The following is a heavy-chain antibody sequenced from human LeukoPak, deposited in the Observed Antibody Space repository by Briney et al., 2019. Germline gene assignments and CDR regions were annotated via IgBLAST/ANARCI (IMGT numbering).Heavy chain of an antibody. Sequence: SETLSLTCTVSGGSISSYYWNWIRQPPGKGLEWIGYIYYSGSSGSTNYNPSLRSRVTTSADTSKNQFSLKMTSVTAADMAVYYCAGGGDGYQTRFDYWGQGTLLTVSS. D-gene: IGHD5-24*01. J-gene: IGHJ4*02. CDR2: IYYSGSSGST. CDR1: GGSISSYY. CDR3: AGGGDGYQTRFDY. V-gene: IGHV4-59*01.